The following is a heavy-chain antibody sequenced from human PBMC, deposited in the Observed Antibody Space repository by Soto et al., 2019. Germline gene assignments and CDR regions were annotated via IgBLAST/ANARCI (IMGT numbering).Heavy chain of an antibody. CDR3: AKYSGSYHSNFDY. Sequence: GASVKVSCKASGGTFSSYTISWVRQAPGQGLEWMGRIIPILGITNYAQKFQGRVTITADKSTSTAYMELSSPRSEDTAVYYCAKYSGSYHSNFDYWGQGTLVTVSS. CDR1: GGTFSSYT. J-gene: IGHJ4*02. D-gene: IGHD1-26*01. V-gene: IGHV1-69*02. CDR2: IIPILGIT.